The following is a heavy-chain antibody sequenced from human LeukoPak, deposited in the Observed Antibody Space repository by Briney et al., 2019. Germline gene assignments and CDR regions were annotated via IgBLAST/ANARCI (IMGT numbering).Heavy chain of an antibody. CDR2: ISGYNGIT. J-gene: IGHJ6*02. V-gene: IGHV1-18*01. CDR3: ARGPHSGNPGGMDV. D-gene: IGHD1-26*01. Sequence: ASVKVSCKASGYTFTSYGITWVRQAPGQGPEWMGWISGYNGITNYAQKLQGRVTMTTDTSMSTAYMELRSLTSDDTAVYYCARGPHSGNPGGMDVWGQGTTVTVSS. CDR1: GYTFTSYG.